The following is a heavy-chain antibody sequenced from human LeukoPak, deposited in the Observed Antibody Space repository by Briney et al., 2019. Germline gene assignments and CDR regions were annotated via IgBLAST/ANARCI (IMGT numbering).Heavy chain of an antibody. CDR1: GGSISSYY. CDR3: ARGIGDGYNWNYFDY. CDR2: IYYSGST. D-gene: IGHD5-24*01. J-gene: IGHJ4*02. V-gene: IGHV4-59*01. Sequence: SESLSLTCTVSGGSISSYYWSWIRQPPGKGLEWIGYIYYSGSTDYNPSLKSRVTISVDTSKNQFSLKLSSVTAADTAVYYCARGIGDGYNWNYFDYWGQGTLVTGSS.